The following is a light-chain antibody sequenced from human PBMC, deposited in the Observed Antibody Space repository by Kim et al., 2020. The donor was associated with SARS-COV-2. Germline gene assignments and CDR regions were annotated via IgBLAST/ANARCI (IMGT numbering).Light chain of an antibody. Sequence: EIVLTQSPGTLSLSPGERATLSCRASQSVSSSYLAWYQQKPGQAPRLLIYGASSRATGIPDRFSGTGSGTDFTLTISRLEPEDFAVYYCHQYVSSPYTFGQGTKLE. J-gene: IGKJ2*01. CDR3: HQYVSSPYT. V-gene: IGKV3-20*01. CDR2: GAS. CDR1: QSVSSSY.